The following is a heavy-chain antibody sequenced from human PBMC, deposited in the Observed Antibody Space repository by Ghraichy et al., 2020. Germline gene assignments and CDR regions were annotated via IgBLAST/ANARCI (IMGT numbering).Heavy chain of an antibody. CDR1: GGSISSYY. CDR3: ARGSSGWYSYAFDI. J-gene: IGHJ3*02. V-gene: IGHV4-4*07. CDR2: IYTSGST. Sequence: EALNISCTVSGGSISSYYWSWIRQPAGKGLEWIGRIYTSGSTNYNPSLKSRVTMSVDTSKNQFSLKLSSVTAADTAVYYCARGSSGWYSYAFDIWGQGTMVTVSS. D-gene: IGHD6-19*01.